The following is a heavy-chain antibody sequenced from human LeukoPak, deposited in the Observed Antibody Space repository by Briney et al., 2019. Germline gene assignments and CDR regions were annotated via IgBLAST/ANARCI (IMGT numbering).Heavy chain of an antibody. J-gene: IGHJ6*02. Sequence: GGSLRLSCAASGFTFSSYWMSWVRQAPGKGLEWVSVIYSGGSTYYADSVKGRFTISRDNSKNTLYLQMNSLRAEDTAVYYCAKAGGSYYNYYYGMDVWGQGTTVTVSS. V-gene: IGHV3-53*01. CDR1: GFTFSSYW. CDR2: IYSGGST. D-gene: IGHD1-26*01. CDR3: AKAGGSYYNYYYGMDV.